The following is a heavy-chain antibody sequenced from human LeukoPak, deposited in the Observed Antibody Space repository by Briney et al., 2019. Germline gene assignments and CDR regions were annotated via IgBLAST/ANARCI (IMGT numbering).Heavy chain of an antibody. CDR1: GFTFSSYA. J-gene: IGHJ4*02. D-gene: IGHD1-7*01. CDR3: ARGGIGTQYYFDY. Sequence: GGSLRLSCAASGFTFSSYAMSWVRQAPGKGLEWVSAVSGSGSNTYYADSVKGRFTISRDNAKNSLYLQMNSLRAEDTAVYYCARGGIGTQYYFDYWGQGTLVTVSS. V-gene: IGHV3-23*01. CDR2: VSGSGSNT.